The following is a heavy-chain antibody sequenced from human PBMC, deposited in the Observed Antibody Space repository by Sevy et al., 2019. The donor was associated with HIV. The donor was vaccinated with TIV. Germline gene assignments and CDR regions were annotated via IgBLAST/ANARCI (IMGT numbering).Heavy chain of an antibody. J-gene: IGHJ6*02. Sequence: GGSLRLSCAASGFTVSSNYMSWVRQAPGKGLEWVSVIYSGGSTYYADSVKGRFTISRDNSKSTLYLQMNSLRAEDTAVYYCARDRAGRLNYYYYGMDVWGQGTTVTVSS. V-gene: IGHV3-53*01. CDR1: GFTVSSNY. CDR3: ARDRAGRLNYYYYGMDV. CDR2: IYSGGST.